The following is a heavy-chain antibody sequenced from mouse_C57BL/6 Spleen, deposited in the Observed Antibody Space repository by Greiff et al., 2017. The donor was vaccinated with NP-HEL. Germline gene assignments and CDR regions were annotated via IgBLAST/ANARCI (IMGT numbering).Heavy chain of an antibody. V-gene: IGHV1-82*01. CDR3: ARVRANWCHFDY. D-gene: IGHD4-1*01. CDR1: GYAFSSSW. J-gene: IGHJ2*01. Sequence: VQLQQSGPELVKPGASVKISCKASGYAFSSSWMNWVKQRPGKGLEWIGRIYPGDGDTNYNGKFKGKATLTADKSSSTAYMQLSSLTSEDSAVYFCARVRANWCHFDYWGQGTTLTVSS. CDR2: IYPGDGDT.